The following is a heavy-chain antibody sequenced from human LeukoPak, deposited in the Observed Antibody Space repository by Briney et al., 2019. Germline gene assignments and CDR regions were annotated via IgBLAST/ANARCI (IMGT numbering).Heavy chain of an antibody. V-gene: IGHV1-69*05. CDR2: IIPIFGTA. Sequence: SVKVSCKASGGTFSSYAISWVRQAPGQGLEWMGGIIPIFGTANYAQKFQGRVTITTDESTSTAYMELSSLRSEDTAVYYCARGSYGDYAYYFDYWGRGTLVTVSS. CDR3: ARGSYGDYAYYFDY. CDR1: GGTFSSYA. D-gene: IGHD4-17*01. J-gene: IGHJ4*02.